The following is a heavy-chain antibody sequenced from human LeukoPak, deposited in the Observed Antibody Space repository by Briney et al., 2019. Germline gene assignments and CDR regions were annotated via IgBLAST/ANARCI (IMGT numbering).Heavy chain of an antibody. CDR3: ARVSGSYDYYYYMDV. CDR1: GFTVSSNS. J-gene: IGHJ6*03. CDR2: IKQDGSEK. Sequence: PGGSLRLSCTVSGFTVSSNSMSWVRQAPGKGLEWVANIKQDGSEKYYVDSVKGRFTISRDNAKNSLYLQMNSLRAEDTAVYYCARVSGSYDYYYYMDVWGKGTTVTVSS. D-gene: IGHD1-26*01. V-gene: IGHV3-7*01.